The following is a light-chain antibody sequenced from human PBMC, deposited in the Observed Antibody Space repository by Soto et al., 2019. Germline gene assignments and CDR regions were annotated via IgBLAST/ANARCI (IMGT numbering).Light chain of an antibody. Sequence: DIVMTQSPDSLAVSLGERATINCKSSQSVLHSSNNKNYLAWYQHQPGQPPKLLIYWASTRESGVPDRFSGSGSGTDFTLTISSLQAEDVAVYYCQQYDDWPPWTFGQGTKVEIK. V-gene: IGKV4-1*01. CDR2: WAS. CDR3: QQYDDWPPWT. J-gene: IGKJ1*01. CDR1: QSVLHSSNNKNY.